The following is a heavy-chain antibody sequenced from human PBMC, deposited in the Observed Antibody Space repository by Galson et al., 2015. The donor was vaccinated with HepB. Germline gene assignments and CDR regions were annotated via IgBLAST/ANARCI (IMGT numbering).Heavy chain of an antibody. Sequence: SLRLSCAASGFTFSSYSMNWVRQAPGKGLEWVSYISSSSSTIYYADSVKGRFTISRDNAKNSLYLQMNSLRAEDTAVYYCARDGSYYYDSSGYYSFGYWGQGTLVTVSS. CDR1: GFTFSSYS. CDR3: ARDGSYYYDSSGYYSFGY. D-gene: IGHD3-22*01. CDR2: ISSSSSTI. J-gene: IGHJ4*02. V-gene: IGHV3-48*01.